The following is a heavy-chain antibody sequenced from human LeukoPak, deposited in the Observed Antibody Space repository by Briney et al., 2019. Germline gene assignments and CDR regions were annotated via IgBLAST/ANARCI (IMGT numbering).Heavy chain of an antibody. CDR2: IKQDGSEK. CDR3: AREWDYYDSRTYFDY. Sequence: QPGGSLRLSCAASGFTFSSYWMSWVRQAPGKGLEWVANIKQDGSEKYYVDSVKGRFTISRDNAKNSLYLQMNSLRAEDTAVYYCAREWDYYDSRTYFDYWGQGTLVTVSS. J-gene: IGHJ4*02. D-gene: IGHD3-22*01. V-gene: IGHV3-7*01. CDR1: GFTFSSYW.